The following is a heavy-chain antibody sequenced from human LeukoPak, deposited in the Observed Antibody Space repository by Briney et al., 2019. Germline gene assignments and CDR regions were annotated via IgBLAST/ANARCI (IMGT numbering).Heavy chain of an antibody. D-gene: IGHD3-9*01. CDR3: ARDLKYYDILTGYLWYFDY. Sequence: GGSLRLSCAASGFTFSSYSMNWVRQAPGKGLEWVSSISSSSSYIYYADSVKGRFTISRDNAKNSLYLQMNSLRAEDTAVYYCARDLKYYDILTGYLWYFDYWGQGTLVTVSS. J-gene: IGHJ4*02. CDR1: GFTFSSYS. CDR2: ISSSSSYI. V-gene: IGHV3-21*01.